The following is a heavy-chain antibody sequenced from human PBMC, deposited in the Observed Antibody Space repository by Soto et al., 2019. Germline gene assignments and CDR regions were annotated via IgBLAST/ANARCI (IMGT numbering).Heavy chain of an antibody. Sequence: GGSLRLSCAASGFTFSSYGMRWVRQAPGKGLEWVAVISYDGSNKYYADSVKGRFTISRDNSKNTLYLQMNSLRAEDTAVYYCAKAPRPYYYDSSVYFDYWGQGTLVTVSS. CDR2: ISYDGSNK. V-gene: IGHV3-30*18. D-gene: IGHD3-22*01. CDR3: AKAPRPYYYDSSVYFDY. J-gene: IGHJ4*02. CDR1: GFTFSSYG.